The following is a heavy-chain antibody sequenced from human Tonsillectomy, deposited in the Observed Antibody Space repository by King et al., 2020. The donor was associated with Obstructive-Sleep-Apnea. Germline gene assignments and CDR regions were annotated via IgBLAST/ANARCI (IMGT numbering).Heavy chain of an antibody. D-gene: IGHD2-2*02. CDR1: GYTFTTYD. CDR3: ARDTRSGGY. CDR2: MNPNSGNT. J-gene: IGHJ4*02. Sequence: QLVQSGAEVKKPGASVKVSCKASGYTFTTYDINWVRQAPGQGLEWMGWMNPNSGNTGYAQKFQGRVAMTRNTSISTAYMELSSLKSDDTAVYYCARDTRSGGYWGQGTLVTVSS. V-gene: IGHV1-8*01.